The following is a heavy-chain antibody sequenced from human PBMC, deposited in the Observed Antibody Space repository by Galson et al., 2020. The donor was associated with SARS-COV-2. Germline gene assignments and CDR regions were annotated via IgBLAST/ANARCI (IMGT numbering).Heavy chain of an antibody. J-gene: IGHJ4*02. CDR3: AGALAI. CDR1: YL. CDR2: IKIDCIII. V-gene: IGHV3-74*01. Sequence: YLMHWFRQTPVNGLELVSLIKIDCIIITYSDSLKGRFTISRDNAKNTLYLQMNSLRSEDTALYYCAGALAIWGQGTLVTVS.